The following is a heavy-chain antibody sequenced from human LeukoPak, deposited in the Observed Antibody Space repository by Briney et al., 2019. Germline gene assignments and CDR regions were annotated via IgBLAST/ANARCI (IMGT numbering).Heavy chain of an antibody. CDR2: IYYSGST. J-gene: IGHJ4*02. CDR1: GGSVTSTN. CDR3: ARHDTHSSSWYYFDY. Sequence: PSETLSLTCDVSGGSVTSTNWWTWVRQPPGKGLEWIGYIYYSGSTNYNPSLRSRVTISVDTSKNQFSLKLNSVTAADTAVYYCARHDTHSSSWYYFDYWGQGTLVTVSS. D-gene: IGHD6-13*01. V-gene: IGHV4-59*08.